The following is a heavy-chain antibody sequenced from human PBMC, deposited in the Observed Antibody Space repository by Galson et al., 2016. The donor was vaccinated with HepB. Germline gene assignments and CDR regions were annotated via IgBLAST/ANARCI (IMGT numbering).Heavy chain of an antibody. V-gene: IGHV3-23*01. D-gene: IGHD6-19*01. CDR3: AKDPGSGLYNFYYYGLDV. J-gene: IGHJ6*02. Sequence: SLRLSCAASRFTFSSYAMSWVRQAPGKGLEWVSAISGRGGSTYYADSVKGRFITSRDNSKNTLYLQMNSLRAEDTAMYYCAKDPGSGLYNFYYYGLDVWGQGTTVTVSS. CDR1: RFTFSSYA. CDR2: ISGRGGST.